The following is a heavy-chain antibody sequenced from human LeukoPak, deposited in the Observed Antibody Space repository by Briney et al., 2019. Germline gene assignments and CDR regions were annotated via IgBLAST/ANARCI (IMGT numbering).Heavy chain of an antibody. Sequence: PGGSLRLYCAAPGFRIDDNGMSWVRQAPGKGVEWVSGINRNGGSTGYADSVKGRFTISRDNAKNSLYLQINSLRAEDTALYHCARGGSRGMDVWGQGTTVTVAS. J-gene: IGHJ6*02. CDR3: ARGGSRGMDV. CDR1: GFRIDDNG. V-gene: IGHV3-20*01. D-gene: IGHD3-10*01. CDR2: INRNGGST.